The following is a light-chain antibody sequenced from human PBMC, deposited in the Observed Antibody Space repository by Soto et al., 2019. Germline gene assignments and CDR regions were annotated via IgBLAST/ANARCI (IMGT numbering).Light chain of an antibody. V-gene: IGKV3-20*01. CDR1: QSVSSN. J-gene: IGKJ5*01. CDR3: QQYGSSST. CDR2: GAS. Sequence: EVVLTQSPVTLSLPQGERATLSGRASQSVSSNLAWYQQKPGQAPRLLIYGASSRPTGIPDSFSGSGSGTDFTLTISRLEPEDFAVYYCQQYGSSSTFGQGTRLEIK.